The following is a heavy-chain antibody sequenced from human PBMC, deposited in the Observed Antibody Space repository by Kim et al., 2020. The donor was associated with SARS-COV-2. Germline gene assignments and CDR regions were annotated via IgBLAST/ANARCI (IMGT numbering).Heavy chain of an antibody. D-gene: IGHD5-12*01. CDR2: IIPILGIA. Sequence: SVKVSCKASGGTFSSYAISWVRQAPGQGLEWMGRIIPILGIANYAQKFQGRVTITADKSTSTAYMELSSLRSEDTAVYYCARDRGDGYNSHFDYWGQGTLVTVSS. V-gene: IGHV1-69*04. CDR3: ARDRGDGYNSHFDY. CDR1: GGTFSSYA. J-gene: IGHJ4*02.